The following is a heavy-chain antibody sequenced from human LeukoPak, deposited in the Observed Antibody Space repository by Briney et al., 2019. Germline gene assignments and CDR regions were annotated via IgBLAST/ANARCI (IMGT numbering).Heavy chain of an antibody. D-gene: IGHD3-22*01. Sequence: GGSLRLSCAASGFTFNNNAMTWVRQAPGKGLEWVSTIGGVASNTYYADSVKGRFTISRDNSKNMLDLQMNGLRAEDTAMYYCAKTSGSYSNFDCWGQGIMVTVSS. V-gene: IGHV3-23*01. CDR1: GFTFNNNA. CDR2: IGGVASNT. CDR3: AKTSGSYSNFDC. J-gene: IGHJ4*02.